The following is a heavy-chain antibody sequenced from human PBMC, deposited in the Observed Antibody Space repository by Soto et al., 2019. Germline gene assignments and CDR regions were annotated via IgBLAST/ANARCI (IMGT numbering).Heavy chain of an antibody. CDR2: ISGSGGST. D-gene: IGHD3-3*01. CDR1: GFTFSSYA. J-gene: IGHJ4*02. Sequence: GGSLRLSCAASGFTFSSYAMSWVRQAPGKGLEWVSAISGSGGSTYYADSVKGRFTISRGNSKNTLYLQMNSLRAEDTAVYYCAKVGWDFWSGYYYFDYWGQGTLVTVSS. CDR3: AKVGWDFWSGYYYFDY. V-gene: IGHV3-23*01.